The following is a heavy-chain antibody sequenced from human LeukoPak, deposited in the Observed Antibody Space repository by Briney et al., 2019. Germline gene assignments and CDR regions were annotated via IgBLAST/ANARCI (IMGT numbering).Heavy chain of an antibody. CDR2: ISGSGGST. Sequence: GGSLRLSCAASGFTFSSYAMSWVRQAPGKGLEWVSAISGSGGSTYYADSVKGRFTISIDNSKNTLYLQMNSLRADDTAVYYCAKDLRYYGSGSPYYFDYWGQGTLVTVSS. J-gene: IGHJ4*02. CDR1: GFTFSSYA. V-gene: IGHV3-23*01. CDR3: AKDLRYYGSGSPYYFDY. D-gene: IGHD3-10*01.